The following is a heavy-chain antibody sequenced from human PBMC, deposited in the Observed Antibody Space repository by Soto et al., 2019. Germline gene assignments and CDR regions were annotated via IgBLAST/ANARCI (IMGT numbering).Heavy chain of an antibody. CDR3: ARGIAMATTFFAY. Sequence: QLQLQESGPGLVRPSETLALNCTVSGGSINSTSYYWVWVRQPPGRGLQWIGNIYFRGTTYCTPCLKGRVSIAVDTSKNKFARKLSSVTAADTGVYYCARGIAMATTFFAYWGLGTGVTVSS. CDR1: GGSINSTSYY. J-gene: IGHJ4*02. V-gene: IGHV4-39*01. CDR2: IYFRGTT. D-gene: IGHD6-19*01.